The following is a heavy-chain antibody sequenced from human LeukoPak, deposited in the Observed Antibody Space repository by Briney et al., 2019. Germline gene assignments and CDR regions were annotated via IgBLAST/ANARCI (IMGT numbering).Heavy chain of an antibody. CDR2: IYPGDSDT. D-gene: IGHD6-25*01. J-gene: IGHJ3*02. CDR1: SNSFTNHW. CDR3: ARRHAALIPVSDAFDI. Sequence: GESLNISCKGSSNSFTNHWIGGVRQRPGKGLGWMGIIYPGDSDTRYSRSFQGQVTISADKSIDTAYLQWSSLKASDTAMYYCARRHAALIPVSDAFDIWGQGTAVIVSS. V-gene: IGHV5-51*01.